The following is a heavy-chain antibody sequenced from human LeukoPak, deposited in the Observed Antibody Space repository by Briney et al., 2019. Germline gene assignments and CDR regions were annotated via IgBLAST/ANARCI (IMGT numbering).Heavy chain of an antibody. J-gene: IGHJ3*02. D-gene: IGHD3-22*01. CDR3: AKQMIRDAFDI. V-gene: IGHV3-23*01. CDR1: GFTFSSYS. Sequence: GGSLRLSCAASGFTFSSYSMNWVRQAPGKGLDWVSSITANGDATYYADSVKGRFTISRDNSKNTLYLQMNSLRAEDTAVYYCAKQMIRDAFDIWGQGTMVTVSS. CDR2: ITANGDAT.